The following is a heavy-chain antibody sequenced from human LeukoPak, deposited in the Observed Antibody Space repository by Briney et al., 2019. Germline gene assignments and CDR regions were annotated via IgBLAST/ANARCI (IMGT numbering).Heavy chain of an antibody. CDR1: GGTFSSYT. V-gene: IGHV1-69*02. CDR3: ARAEYSSSWYSPYYFDY. D-gene: IGHD6-13*01. CDR2: IIPILGIA. Sequence: GASVKVSCKASGGTFSSYTISWVRQAPGQGLEWVGRIIPILGIANYAQKFQGRVTITADKSTSTAYMELSSLRSEDTAVYYCARAEYSSSWYSPYYFDYWGQGTLVTVSS. J-gene: IGHJ4*02.